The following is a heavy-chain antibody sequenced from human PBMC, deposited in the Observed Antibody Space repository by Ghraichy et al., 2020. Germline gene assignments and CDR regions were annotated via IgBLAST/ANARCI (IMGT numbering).Heavy chain of an antibody. D-gene: IGHD5-18*01. CDR1: GFTFSDYS. J-gene: IGHJ5*02. Sequence: GGSRRLSCTASGFTFSDYSMIWVRQAPGKGLEWVSSISRRSSPTYYADSVQGRFTISRDNAKNSVYLQMNSLRAEDTALYYCVRQVGDDSSNWFDPWGQGTLVTVSS. V-gene: IGHV3-21*01. CDR2: ISRRSSPT. CDR3: VRQVGDDSSNWFDP.